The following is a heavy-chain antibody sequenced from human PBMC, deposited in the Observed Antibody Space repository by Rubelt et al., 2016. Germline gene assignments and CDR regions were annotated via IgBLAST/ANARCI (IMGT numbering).Heavy chain of an antibody. CDR2: ISSSSSTI. J-gene: IGHJ4*02. V-gene: IGHV3-48*02. CDR1: GFTVSSNY. Sequence: EVQLVESGGGLVQPGGSLRLSCAASGFTVSSNYMSWVRQAPGKGLEWVSYISSSSSTIYYADSVKGRFTISRDNAKNSLYLQMNSLRDEDTAVDYCARDPEFHYSNYDDDYWGQGTLVTVSS. CDR3: ARDPEFHYSNYDDDY. D-gene: IGHD4-11*01.